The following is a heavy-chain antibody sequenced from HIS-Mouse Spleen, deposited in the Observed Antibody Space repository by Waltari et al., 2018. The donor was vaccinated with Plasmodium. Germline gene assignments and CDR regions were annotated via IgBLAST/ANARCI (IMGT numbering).Heavy chain of an antibody. CDR3: ARDLAAAGHFDY. V-gene: IGHV1-2*02. D-gene: IGHD6-13*01. Sequence: QVQLVQSGAEVTKPGASVKVSCQASGSTFTGSHMPWVRQAPGPGLEWKGWINPNSGGTNYAQKFQGRVTMTRDTSISTAYMELSRLRSDDTAVYYCARDLAAAGHFDYWGQGTLVTVSS. CDR2: INPNSGGT. J-gene: IGHJ4*02. CDR1: GSTFTGSH.